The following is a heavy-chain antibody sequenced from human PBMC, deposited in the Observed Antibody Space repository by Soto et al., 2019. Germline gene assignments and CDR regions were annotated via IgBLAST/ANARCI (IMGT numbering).Heavy chain of an antibody. V-gene: IGHV4-4*07. CDR2: VFSSVSA. CDR3: ARDGMTTGDT. Sequence: SETLSLTCIVSGVSVRSYTWSWVRQPANKGLEWIGRVFSSVSATYNPSLKSRVSISMDTPENRISLKLDSVTAADAGVYFCARDGMTTGDTWGPGTLVTAPQ. D-gene: IGHD2-21*02. J-gene: IGHJ4*02. CDR1: GVSVRSYT.